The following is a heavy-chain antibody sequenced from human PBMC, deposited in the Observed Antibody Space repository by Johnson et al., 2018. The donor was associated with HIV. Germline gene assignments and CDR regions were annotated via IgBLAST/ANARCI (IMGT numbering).Heavy chain of an antibody. CDR1: GFTFSSYA. CDR2: ISYDGSNK. Sequence: QVQLLESGGGLVQPGGSLRLSCAASGFTFSSYAMSWVRQAPGKGLEWVAVISYDGSNKYYADSVKGRFTISRDDSKNTLYLQMNSLRAEDTAVYYCARAPIPAAFDIWGQGTMVTVSS. V-gene: IGHV3-30*04. J-gene: IGHJ3*02. CDR3: ARAPIPAAFDI.